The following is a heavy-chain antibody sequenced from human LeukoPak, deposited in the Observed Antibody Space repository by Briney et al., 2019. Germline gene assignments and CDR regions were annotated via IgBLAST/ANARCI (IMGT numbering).Heavy chain of an antibody. V-gene: IGHV3-66*01. D-gene: IGHD3-10*01. CDR3: ARVVRITMGDDI. CDR2: IYSGGST. CDR1: GFTVSSNY. Sequence: GGSLRLSCAASGFTVSSNYMSWVRQAPGKGLEWVSVIYSGGSTYYADSVKGRFTISRDNSKNTPYLQMNSLRAEDTAVYYCARVVRITMGDDIWGQGTMVTVSS. J-gene: IGHJ3*02.